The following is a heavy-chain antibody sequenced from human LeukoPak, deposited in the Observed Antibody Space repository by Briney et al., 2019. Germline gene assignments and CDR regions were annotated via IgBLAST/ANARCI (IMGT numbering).Heavy chain of an antibody. V-gene: IGHV3-21*06. CDR1: GFTFSNAW. CDR3: ARDVEGFSYGNYYYYYGMDV. CDR2: ITSGSENT. D-gene: IGHD5-18*01. J-gene: IGHJ6*02. Sequence: GGSLRLSCAASGFTFSNAWMSWVRQAPGKGLEWVSSITSGSENTYHVDSLKGRFTISRDNAKNSLYLQINSLRAEDTAVYYCARDVEGFSYGNYYYYYGMDVWGQGTTVTVSS.